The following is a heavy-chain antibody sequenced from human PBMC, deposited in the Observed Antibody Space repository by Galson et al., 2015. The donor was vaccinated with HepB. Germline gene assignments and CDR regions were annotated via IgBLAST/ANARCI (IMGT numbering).Heavy chain of an antibody. CDR3: AKDRDLCSGGSCYSDH. CDR2: ISGSGDST. J-gene: IGHJ4*02. Sequence: SLRLSCAASGFTFTTYAMSWARQAPGKGLEWVSAISGSGDSTYYAASVKGRFTISRDNSKSTVHLQMNSLRAEDTAIYYCAKDRDLCSGGSCYSDHWGQGTLVTVSS. V-gene: IGHV3-23*01. CDR1: GFTFTTYA. D-gene: IGHD2-15*01.